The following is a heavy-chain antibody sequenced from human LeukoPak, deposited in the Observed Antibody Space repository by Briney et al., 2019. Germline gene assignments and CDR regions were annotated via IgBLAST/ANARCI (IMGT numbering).Heavy chain of an antibody. CDR2: ISYDGSNK. D-gene: IGHD3-16*01. CDR3: AKDPLMGMDV. CDR1: GFTFSSYG. Sequence: PGGSLRLSCAASGFTFSSYGMHWVRQAPGKGLEWVAVISYDGSNKYYADSVKGRFTISRDNSKNTLYLQMNSLRAEDTAVYYCAKDPLMGMDVWGQGTTVTVSS. V-gene: IGHV3-30*18. J-gene: IGHJ6*02.